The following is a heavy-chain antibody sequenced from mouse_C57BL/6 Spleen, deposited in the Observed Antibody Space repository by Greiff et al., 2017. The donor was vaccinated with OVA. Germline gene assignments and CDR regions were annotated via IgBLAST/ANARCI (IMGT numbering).Heavy chain of an antibody. V-gene: IGHV14-4*01. Sequence: EVQLQQSGAELVRPGASVKLSCTASGFNIKDDYMHWVKQRPEQGLEWIGWIDPENGDTEYASKFQGKATITADTSSNTAYLQLSSLTSEDTAVYYCTTNYDDSSYYAMDYWGQGTSVTVSA. CDR2: IDPENGDT. CDR3: TTNYDDSSYYAMDY. CDR1: GFNIKDDY. J-gene: IGHJ4*01. D-gene: IGHD1-1*01.